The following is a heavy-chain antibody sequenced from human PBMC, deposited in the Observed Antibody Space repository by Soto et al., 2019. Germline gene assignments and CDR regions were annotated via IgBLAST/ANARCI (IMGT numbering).Heavy chain of an antibody. CDR3: ARAELSRTGYSSSWFDY. J-gene: IGHJ4*02. CDR1: EGSISGYY. Sequence: SETMSLTCGVYEGSISGYYGSWISQHPGKGLEWIGEINHSGSTNYNPSLKSRVTISVDTSKNQFSLKLSSVTAADTAVYYCARAELSRTGYSSSWFDYWGQGTLVTVSS. D-gene: IGHD6-13*01. CDR2: INHSGST. V-gene: IGHV4-34*01.